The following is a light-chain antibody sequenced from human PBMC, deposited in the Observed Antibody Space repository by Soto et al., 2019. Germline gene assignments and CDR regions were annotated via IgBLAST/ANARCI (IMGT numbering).Light chain of an antibody. J-gene: IGKJ1*01. CDR2: LGS. CDR3: MQALQTPRT. CDR1: QSLLHSNGYNY. Sequence: DIVMTQSPLSLPVTPGEPASISCRSSQSLLHSNGYNYLDWYLQKPGQSPQLLIYLGSNRASGVPGRFSGSGSGTDFTRKISRVEAEDVGVYYCMQALQTPRTFGQGTKVEIK. V-gene: IGKV2-28*01.